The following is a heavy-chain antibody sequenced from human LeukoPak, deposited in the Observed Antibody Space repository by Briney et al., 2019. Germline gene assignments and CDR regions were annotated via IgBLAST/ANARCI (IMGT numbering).Heavy chain of an antibody. V-gene: IGHV3-21*01. Sequence: GGSLRLSCAASGFTFSSYSMNWVRQAPGKGLEWVSSISSSSSYIYYADSVKGRFTISRDNAKNSLYLQMNSLRAEDTAVYYCARPVVTAIMIAWYFDLWGRGTLVTVSS. CDR2: ISSSSSYI. D-gene: IGHD2-21*02. CDR3: ARPVVTAIMIAWYFDL. CDR1: GFTFSSYS. J-gene: IGHJ2*01.